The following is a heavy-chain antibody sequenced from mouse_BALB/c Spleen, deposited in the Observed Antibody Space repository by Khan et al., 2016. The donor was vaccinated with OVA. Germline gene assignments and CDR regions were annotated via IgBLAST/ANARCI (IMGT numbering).Heavy chain of an antibody. J-gene: IGHJ3*01. Sequence: EVELVESGGGLVKPGGSLTLSCAASGFTFSDYYMYWVRQTPETRLEWVATISDGGSYTYYPDSMKGRFTISRDAAENNLFLQMSSLRTEDTAMSYCVRGYYGDPFAYWGQGTLVTVSA. D-gene: IGHD2-13*01. CDR3: VRGYYGDPFAY. CDR1: GFTFSDYY. CDR2: ISDGGSYT. V-gene: IGHV5-4*02.